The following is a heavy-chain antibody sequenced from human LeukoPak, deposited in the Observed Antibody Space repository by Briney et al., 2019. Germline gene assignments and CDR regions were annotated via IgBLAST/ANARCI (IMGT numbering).Heavy chain of an antibody. D-gene: IGHD6-19*01. CDR2: ISRSDGST. V-gene: IGHV3-23*01. CDR3: ARPSSGWSQFDC. Sequence: SGGSLRLSCAASGFTFSSYAMSWVRRAPGKGLEWVSTISRSDGSTYSADSVKGRFTISRDNSKNTLYLQMNGLRVEDTAVYYCARPSSGWSQFDCWGQGTLVTVSS. CDR1: GFTFSSYA. J-gene: IGHJ4*02.